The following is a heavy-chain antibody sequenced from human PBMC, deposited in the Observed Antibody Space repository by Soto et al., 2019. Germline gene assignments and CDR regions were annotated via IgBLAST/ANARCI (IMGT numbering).Heavy chain of an antibody. CDR2: VYYSGIT. CDR1: GASISSYY. V-gene: IGHV4-59*01. D-gene: IGHD1-1*01. CDR3: ARDTTPSL. Sequence: QVQLQESGPGLVKPSETLSLTCTVSGASISSYYWSWIRQPPGKGLEWIGYVYYSGITNYNPSLKSRVTISVDTSKNQFSLKLSSVTAADTAMYYCARDTTPSLWGQGTLVTVSS. J-gene: IGHJ4*02.